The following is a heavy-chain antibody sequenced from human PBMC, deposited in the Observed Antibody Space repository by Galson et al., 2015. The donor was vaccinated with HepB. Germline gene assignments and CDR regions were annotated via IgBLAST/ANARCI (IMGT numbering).Heavy chain of an antibody. V-gene: IGHV3-23*01. CDR3: AKGDQARIHYVYAQDRGAFFDH. D-gene: IGHD2/OR15-2a*01. J-gene: IGHJ4*02. CDR2: VSGSGVST. Sequence: SLRLSCAASGFTFTSYALTWVRQAPGKGLEWVAGVSGSGVSTYHADSVKGRFSISRDNSKNTLYLQMNSLRAEDTAVYYCAKGDQARIHYVYAQDRGAFFDHWGQGILVTVSS. CDR1: GFTFTSYA.